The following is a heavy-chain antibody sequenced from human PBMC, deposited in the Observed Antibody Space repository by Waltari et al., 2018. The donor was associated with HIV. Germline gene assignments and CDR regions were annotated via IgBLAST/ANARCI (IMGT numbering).Heavy chain of an antibody. Sequence: QVQLQESGPGLVKPSQTLSLTCTVSGGSISSGSYYWSWIRQPAGKGLEWIGRIYTSGSTNYNPSLKSRVTISEDTSKNQFSLKLSSVTAADTAVYYCARDLEYAGSVWGQGTLVTVSS. CDR1: GGSISSGSYY. CDR3: ARDLEYAGSV. V-gene: IGHV4-61*02. J-gene: IGHJ4*02. CDR2: IYTSGST. D-gene: IGHD2-8*02.